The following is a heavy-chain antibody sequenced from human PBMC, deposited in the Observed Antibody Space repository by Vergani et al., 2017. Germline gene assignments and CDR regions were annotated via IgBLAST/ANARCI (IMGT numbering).Heavy chain of an antibody. CDR2: IQKDGIDK. CDR1: GSPFSTYG. V-gene: IGHV3-30*02. Sequence: QVQLVESGGGVVQPGESLRLSCAASGSPFSTYGMPWVRQAPGKGLEWGAFIQKDGIDKFYADSVRGRFTISRDISKNTLFLEMNSLSAEYTAYYHWVEQASRNGLEWVEFKPKDRIVKFYAESVRGQITISIDISKKTHYLAMYRLSAEDSALYHCVKDHPVFDEWGRGTLVSVS. J-gene: IGHJ4*02. CDR3: VEQASRNGLEWVEFKPKDRIVKFYAESVRGQITISIDISKKTHYLAMYRLSAEDSALYHCVKDHPVFDE. D-gene: IGHD2/OR15-2a*01.